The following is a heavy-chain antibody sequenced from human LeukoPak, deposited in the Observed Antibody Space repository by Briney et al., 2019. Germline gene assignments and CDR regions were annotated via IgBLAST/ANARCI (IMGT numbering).Heavy chain of an antibody. Sequence: GGSLRLSCAASGFTFSAYAMHWVRQAPGKGLEWVAVISYDGNHIFYADSLKGRFTISRDNSKNTLYLHMNSLTTEDTAVYYCARCGSECYTSTQGFDYWGQGTLVTVSS. CDR1: GFTFSAYA. CDR2: ISYDGNHI. V-gene: IGHV3-30*04. D-gene: IGHD2-21*01. CDR3: ARCGSECYTSTQGFDY. J-gene: IGHJ4*02.